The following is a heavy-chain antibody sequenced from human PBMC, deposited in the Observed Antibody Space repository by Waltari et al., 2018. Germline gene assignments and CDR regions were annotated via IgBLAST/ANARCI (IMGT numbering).Heavy chain of an antibody. J-gene: IGHJ6*03. CDR2: INHSGST. V-gene: IGHV4-34*01. Sequence: QVQLQQWGAGLLKPSETLSLTCAVYGGSFRGYSWSWIRQPPGKGLEWIGEINHSGSTNYNPSLKSRVTISVDTSKNQFSLKLSSVTAADTAVYYCARRAKSYYYMDVWGKGTTVTVSS. CDR3: ARRAKSYYYMDV. CDR1: GGSFRGYS.